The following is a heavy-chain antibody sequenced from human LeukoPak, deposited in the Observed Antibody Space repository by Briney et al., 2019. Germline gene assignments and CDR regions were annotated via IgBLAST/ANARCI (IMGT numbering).Heavy chain of an antibody. CDR3: ARDGVVGYYDSSGYPPGAFGY. CDR1: GFTVSSNY. J-gene: IGHJ4*02. CDR2: IYSGGST. V-gene: IGHV3-66*02. Sequence: GGSLRLSCAASGFTVSSNYMSWVRQAPGKGLEWVSVIYSGGSTYYADSVKGRFTISRDNSKNTLYLQMNSLRAEDTAVYYCARDGVVGYYDSSGYPPGAFGYWGQGTLVTVSS. D-gene: IGHD3-22*01.